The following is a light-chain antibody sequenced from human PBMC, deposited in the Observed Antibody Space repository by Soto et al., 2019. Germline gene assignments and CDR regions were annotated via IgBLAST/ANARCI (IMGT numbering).Light chain of an antibody. CDR1: QAIRND. J-gene: IGKJ1*01. CDR3: LQHNLFPRT. Sequence: DSQMTQSPSSLSASVGDRATITCRAWQAIRNDLAWYQQKPGRAPKRLIYGSSSLQSGVPSRFSGSGSGTEFTLTISSLQPEDFGTYYCLQHNLFPRTFGQGTKV. CDR2: GSS. V-gene: IGKV1-17*01.